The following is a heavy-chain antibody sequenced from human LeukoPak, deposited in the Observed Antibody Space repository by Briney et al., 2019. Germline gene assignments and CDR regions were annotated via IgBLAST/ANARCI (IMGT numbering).Heavy chain of an antibody. CDR3: ARLDPTGINGSGSYYSPWFDP. D-gene: IGHD3-10*01. CDR1: GGSISSGDYY. V-gene: IGHV4-30-4*01. CDR2: IYYSGST. J-gene: IGHJ5*02. Sequence: PSETLSLTCTVSGGSISSGDYYWSWIRQPPGKGLEWIGYIYYSGSTYYNPSLKSRVTISVDTSKNQFSLKLSSVTAADTAVYYCARLDPTGINGSGSYYSPWFDPWGQGTLVTVSS.